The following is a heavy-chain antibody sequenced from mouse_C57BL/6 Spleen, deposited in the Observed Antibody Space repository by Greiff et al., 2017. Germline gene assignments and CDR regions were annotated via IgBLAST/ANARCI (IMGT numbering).Heavy chain of an antibody. J-gene: IGHJ2*01. CDR2: IDPSDSET. CDR3: ARSRDGVDY. D-gene: IGHD3-3*01. CDR1: GYTFTSYW. Sequence: QVQLKQPGAELVRPGSSVKLSCKASGYTFTSYWMHWVKQRPIQGLEWIGNIDPSDSETHYNQKFKDKATLTVDKSSSTAYMQLSSLTSEDSAVYYCARSRDGVDYWGQGTTLTVSS. V-gene: IGHV1-52*01.